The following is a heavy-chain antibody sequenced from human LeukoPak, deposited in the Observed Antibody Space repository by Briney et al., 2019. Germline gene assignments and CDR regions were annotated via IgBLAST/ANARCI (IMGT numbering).Heavy chain of an antibody. CDR2: INHSGST. D-gene: IGHD6-19*01. CDR1: GGSFSGYY. CDR3: ATWVVSPFDY. Sequence: SETLSLTRAVYGGSFSGYYWSWIRQPPGKGLEWIGEINHSGSTNYNPSLKSRVTISVDTSKNQVSLKLSSVTAADTAVYYCATWVVSPFDYWGQGTLVTVSS. V-gene: IGHV4-34*01. J-gene: IGHJ4*02.